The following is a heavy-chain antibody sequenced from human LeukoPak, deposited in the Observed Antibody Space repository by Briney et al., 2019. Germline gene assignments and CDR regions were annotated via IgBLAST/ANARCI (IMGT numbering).Heavy chain of an antibody. CDR1: GGSFSGYY. V-gene: IGHV4-34*01. J-gene: IGHJ3*02. Sequence: PSETLSLTCAVYGGSFSGYYWSWIRQPPGKGLEWIGEINHSGSTNYNPSLKSRVTISVDTSKNQFSLKLSSVTAADTAVYYCARCGITTFGVATRAAFDIWGQGTMVTVSS. CDR3: ARCGITTFGVATRAAFDI. D-gene: IGHD3-3*01. CDR2: INHSGST.